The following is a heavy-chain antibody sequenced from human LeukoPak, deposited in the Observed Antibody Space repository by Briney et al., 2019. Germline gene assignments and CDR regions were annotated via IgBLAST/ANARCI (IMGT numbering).Heavy chain of an antibody. CDR1: GFTFDDYA. V-gene: IGHV3-9*03. D-gene: IGHD6-13*01. Sequence: GGSLRLSCAASGFTFDDYAMHWVRQAPGKGLEWVSGISWNSGSIGYADSVKGRFTISRDNAKNSLYLQTNSLRAEDMALYYCAKDKAYSSSCIDYWGQGTLVTVSS. CDR3: AKDKAYSSSCIDY. CDR2: ISWNSGSI. J-gene: IGHJ4*02.